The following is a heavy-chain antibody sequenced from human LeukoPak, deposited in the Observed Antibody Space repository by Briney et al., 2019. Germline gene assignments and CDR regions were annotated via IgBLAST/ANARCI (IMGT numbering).Heavy chain of an antibody. CDR1: GFTFSSYG. V-gene: IGHV3-23*01. CDR2: ISGSGGST. Sequence: PGGSLRLSCAASGFTFSSYGMSWVRQAPGKGLEWVSAISGSGGSTYYADSVKGRFTISRDNSKNTLYLQMNSLRAEDTAVYYCAKPKTVDTLRKYYFDYWGQGTLVTVSS. CDR3: AKPKTVDTLRKYYFDY. J-gene: IGHJ4*02. D-gene: IGHD5-18*01.